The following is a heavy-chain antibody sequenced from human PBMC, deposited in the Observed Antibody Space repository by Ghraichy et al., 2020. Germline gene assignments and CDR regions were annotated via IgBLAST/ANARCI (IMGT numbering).Heavy chain of an antibody. J-gene: IGHJ5*02. Sequence: SGPTLVKPTQTLTLTCTLSGFSLSTSGVGVGWIRQPPGKALEWLALIYWNDDKRYSPSLKSRLTITKDTSKNQVVLTMTNMDPVDTATYYCAHSLKSELGILYSTKGWFDPWGQGTLVTVSS. CDR3: AHSLKSELGILYSTKGWFDP. CDR2: IYWNDDK. CDR1: GFSLSTSGVG. V-gene: IGHV2-5*01. D-gene: IGHD2-8*01.